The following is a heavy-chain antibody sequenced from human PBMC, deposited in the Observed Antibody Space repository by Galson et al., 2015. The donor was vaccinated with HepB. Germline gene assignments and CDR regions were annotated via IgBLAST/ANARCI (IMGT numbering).Heavy chain of an antibody. CDR1: GLTVSSTY. Sequence: SLRLSCAVSGLTVSSTYMSWVRQAPGKGLEWVSYISGSGRTSIFYADSVKGRFTISRDNAKNSLYLQMTSLRAEDTAVYYCARATLTWFDPWGQGTLVTVSS. CDR2: ISGSGRTSI. V-gene: IGHV3-11*01. D-gene: IGHD2/OR15-2a*01. CDR3: ARATLTWFDP. J-gene: IGHJ5*02.